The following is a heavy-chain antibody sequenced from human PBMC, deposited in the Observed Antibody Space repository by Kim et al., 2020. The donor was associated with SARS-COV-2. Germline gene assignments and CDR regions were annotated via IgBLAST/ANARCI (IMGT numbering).Heavy chain of an antibody. V-gene: IGHV3-21*01. Sequence: SVKGRFTISRDNAKNSLYLQMNSLRAEDTAVYYCARARRGITMVRGVNGYWGQGTLVTVSS. CDR3: ARARRGITMVRGVNGY. J-gene: IGHJ4*02. D-gene: IGHD3-10*01.